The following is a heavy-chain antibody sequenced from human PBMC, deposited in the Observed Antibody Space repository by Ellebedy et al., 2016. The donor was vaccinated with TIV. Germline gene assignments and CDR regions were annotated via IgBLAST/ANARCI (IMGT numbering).Heavy chain of an antibody. CDR2: FSYTGST. CDR1: GASISSYS. CDR3: ARRKVRSGPAFDY. V-gene: IGHV4-59*08. D-gene: IGHD3-10*01. Sequence: MPSETLSLTCTVSGASISSYSWAWIRQPPGMGLDYIGYFSYTGSTNYSPSLNSRVSIAVDTSKNQFSLKLSSVTAAETAVYYCARRKVRSGPAFDYWGQGTLVTVSS. J-gene: IGHJ4*02.